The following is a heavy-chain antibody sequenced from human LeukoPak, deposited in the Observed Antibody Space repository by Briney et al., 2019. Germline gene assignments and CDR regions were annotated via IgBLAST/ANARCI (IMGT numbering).Heavy chain of an antibody. V-gene: IGHV4-31*03. D-gene: IGHD1-20*01. CDR2: IYYSGTT. J-gene: IGHJ5*02. Sequence: SQTLSLTCTVSGGSISSGSYSWSWIRQHPGKGLEWIGYIYYSGTTYYNPSLKSRVTISVDTSKNQFPLKLSSVTAADTAVYYCARDRISGTAGWFDPWGQGTLVTVSS. CDR3: ARDRISGTAGWFDP. CDR1: GGSISSGSYS.